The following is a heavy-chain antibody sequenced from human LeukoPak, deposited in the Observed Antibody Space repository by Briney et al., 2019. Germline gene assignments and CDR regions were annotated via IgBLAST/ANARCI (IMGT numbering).Heavy chain of an antibody. CDR1: GGSISSGGYY. V-gene: IGHV3-53*01. D-gene: IGHD2-15*01. Sequence: LSLTCTVSGGSISSGGYYWSWIRQHPGKGLEWVSFFYKGDSTYYAESVRGRFTISRDNSKNTLYLLMNSLIPEDTAVYYCAREVVSSPSYFDSWGQGTLVTVSS. CDR2: FYKGDST. J-gene: IGHJ4*02. CDR3: AREVVSSPSYFDS.